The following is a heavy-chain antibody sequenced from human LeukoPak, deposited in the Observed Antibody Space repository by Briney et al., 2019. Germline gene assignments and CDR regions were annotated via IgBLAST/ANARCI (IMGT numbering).Heavy chain of an antibody. J-gene: IGHJ4*02. Sequence: ASVKVSCTASGYAFTSYYMHWVRHAPGQGLEWMGIINPSGGSTSYAPKFQGRVTMTRDTSTSTVYMELSSLRSEDTAVYYCARATLKKDIVVVPAADFGYWGQGTLVTVSS. CDR1: GYAFTSYY. CDR3: ARATLKKDIVVVPAADFGY. D-gene: IGHD2-2*01. CDR2: INPSGGST. V-gene: IGHV1-46*01.